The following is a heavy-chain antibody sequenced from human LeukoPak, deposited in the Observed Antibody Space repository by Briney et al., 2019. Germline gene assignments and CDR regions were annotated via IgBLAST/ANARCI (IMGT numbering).Heavy chain of an antibody. CDR1: GFTFSTYE. CDR2: ISHDGNDQ. J-gene: IGHJ3*01. D-gene: IGHD2-2*01. CDR3: ARDRDCSRTSCFNAFDV. V-gene: IGHV3-30*04. Sequence: GRSLRLSCAASGFTFSTYEMHWVRQAPGKGLERVAVISHDGNDQYYGDSVKGRFTISRDNSKNALYLQMNSLRLEDTAVCYCARDRDCSRTSCFNAFDVWGQGTMAIVSS.